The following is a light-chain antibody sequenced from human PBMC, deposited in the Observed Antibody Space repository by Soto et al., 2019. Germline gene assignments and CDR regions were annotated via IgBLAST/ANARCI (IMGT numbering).Light chain of an antibody. V-gene: IGLV1-47*01. CDR1: SSNIGTNY. CDR3: AAWDDSLSGPL. J-gene: IGLJ2*01. CDR2: SND. Sequence: QSVLTQSPSASGTPGQRVTIYCAGTSSNIGTNYVYWYQQLPGTAPKVLIYSNDKRPSGVPDRFSGSKSGTSASLAISGLRSEDEADYYCAAWDDSLSGPLFGGGTKLTVL.